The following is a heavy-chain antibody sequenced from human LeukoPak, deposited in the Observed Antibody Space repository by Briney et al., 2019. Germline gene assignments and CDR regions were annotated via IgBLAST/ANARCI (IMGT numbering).Heavy chain of an antibody. CDR1: GFTFSTYS. CDR2: MSRDGSVI. V-gene: IGHV3-74*01. J-gene: IGHJ3*02. D-gene: IGHD2-21*01. CDR3: GRGGVVASIDI. Sequence: GGSLRLSCAASGFTFSTYSMSWVRQAPGKGPVWVAHMSRDGSVIDHADSVRGRFTISRDNAKNTLYLQMNSLRAEDTAVYYCGRGGVVASIDIWGQGTMVIVSS.